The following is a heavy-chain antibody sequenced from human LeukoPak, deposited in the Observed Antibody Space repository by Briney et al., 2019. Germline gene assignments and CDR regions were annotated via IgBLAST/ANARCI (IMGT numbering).Heavy chain of an antibody. J-gene: IGHJ4*02. D-gene: IGHD3-22*01. CDR2: IYYSGST. Sequence: SETLSLTCTVSGGSISSGDYYWSWIRQPPGKGLEWIVYIYYSGSTYYNPSLKSRVTISVDTSKNQFSLKLSSVTAADTAVYYCAREPFDSSGYYYSYFDYWGQGTLVTVSS. V-gene: IGHV4-30-4*01. CDR3: AREPFDSSGYYYSYFDY. CDR1: GGSISSGDYY.